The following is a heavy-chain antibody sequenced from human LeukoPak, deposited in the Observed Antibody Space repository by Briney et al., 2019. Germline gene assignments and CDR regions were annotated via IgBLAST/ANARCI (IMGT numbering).Heavy chain of an antibody. D-gene: IGHD3-10*01. V-gene: IGHV4-34*01. CDR2: INHSGST. CDR3: ARRSYYGSGSYYTLWDWFDP. CDR1: GGSFSGYY. J-gene: IGHJ5*02. Sequence: SETLSLTCAVYGGSFSGYYWSWIRQPPGKGLEWIGEINHSGSTNYNPSLKSRVTISVDTSKNQFSLKLSSVTAADTAVYYCARRSYYGSGSYYTLWDWFDPWGQGTLVTVSS.